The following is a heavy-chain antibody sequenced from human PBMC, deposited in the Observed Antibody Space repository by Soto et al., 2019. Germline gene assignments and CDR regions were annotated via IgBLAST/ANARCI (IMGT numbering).Heavy chain of an antibody. CDR3: ARYQHDSSGHDDEN. CDR1: GYSINRGYC. V-gene: IGHV4-38-2*01. J-gene: IGHJ4*02. Sequence: PSETLSLTCSVSGYSINRGYCWGWIRQAPGKGLEWIGSIYHRGATYYAPSLKARAAISLDTSNNHFTLRLTSVTVADTAIYYCARYQHDSSGHDDENWGQGALVTVSS. CDR2: IYHRGAT. D-gene: IGHD3-22*01.